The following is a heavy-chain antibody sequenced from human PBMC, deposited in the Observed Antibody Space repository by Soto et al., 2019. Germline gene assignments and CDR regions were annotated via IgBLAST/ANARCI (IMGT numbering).Heavy chain of an antibody. CDR2: INQSGST. CDR3: ARLGLRPSPPYYYYGMDV. J-gene: IGHJ6*02. D-gene: IGHD3-16*01. Sequence: QVQLQQWGAGLLKPSETLSLTCAVYGGSFSGYYWSWIRQSPGKGLEWIGEINQSGSTNYNPSLKSRVTISVYTSKSQFSLRLSSVTAADTAVYYGARLGLRPSPPYYYYGMDVWGQGTTVTVSS. CDR1: GGSFSGYY. V-gene: IGHV4-34*01.